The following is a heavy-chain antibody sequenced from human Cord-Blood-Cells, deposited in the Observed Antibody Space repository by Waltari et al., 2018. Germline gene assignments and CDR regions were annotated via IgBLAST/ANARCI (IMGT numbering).Heavy chain of an antibody. J-gene: IGHJ4*02. CDR1: GFSFRSYC. CDR3: ARDAGQLVDY. D-gene: IGHD6-6*01. CDR2: ISSSSSYI. Sequence: EVQLVESGGGLVKPGGSMRLSCAASGFSFRSYCINWVRQAPGKGLEWVSSISSSSSYIYYADSVKGRFTISRDNAKNSLYLQMNSLRAEDTAVYYCARDAGQLVDYWGQGTLVTVSS. V-gene: IGHV3-21*01.